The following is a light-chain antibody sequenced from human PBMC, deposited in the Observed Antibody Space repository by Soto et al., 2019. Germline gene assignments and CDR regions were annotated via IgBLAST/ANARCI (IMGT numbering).Light chain of an antibody. Sequence: ALTQPPSASGSPGQSVTISCTGTSSDVGAYIFVSWYQQHPGKAPKLMVYDVNRRPPGVPDRFFGSKSGNTASLTVPGLQAEDEADYYCVSFAGGTYVFGTGTRSPS. V-gene: IGLV2-8*01. CDR1: SSDVGAYIF. CDR3: VSFAGGTYV. CDR2: DVN. J-gene: IGLJ1*01.